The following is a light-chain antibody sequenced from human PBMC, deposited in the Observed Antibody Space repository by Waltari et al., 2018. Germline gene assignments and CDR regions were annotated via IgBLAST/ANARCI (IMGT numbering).Light chain of an antibody. V-gene: IGLV7-46*01. CDR1: TGPVTVTHS. CDR3: LLSFSGTVV. J-gene: IGLJ2*01. Sequence: QDVVTQEPSATLSAGGTVTLTCGPTTGPVTVTHSPPWFQQKPGQAPKTMIYDVGNKHSWTPARFSASLIGGKAALTLSGAQFEDEADYYCLLSFSGTVVFGGGTRLTVL. CDR2: DVG.